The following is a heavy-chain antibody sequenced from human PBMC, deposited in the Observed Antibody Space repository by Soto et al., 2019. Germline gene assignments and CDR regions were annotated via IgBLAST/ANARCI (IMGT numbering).Heavy chain of an antibody. CDR1: GFSLSTSGEG. J-gene: IGHJ4*02. D-gene: IGHD4-17*01. V-gene: IGHV2-5*02. CDR2: IYWDDDK. CDR3: AHRRPLYGDWGGGYFDY. Sequence: QITLKESGPTLVKPTQTLTLTCSFSGFSLSTSGEGMGWIRQPPGKALEWLALIYWDDDKRYSPSLKSRLTITKDTSKNQVVLTLTNMDPVDTATYYWAHRRPLYGDWGGGYFDYWGQGTLVTVSS.